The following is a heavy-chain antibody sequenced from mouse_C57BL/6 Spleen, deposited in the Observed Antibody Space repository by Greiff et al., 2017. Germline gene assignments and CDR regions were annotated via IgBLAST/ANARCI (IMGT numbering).Heavy chain of an antibody. V-gene: IGHV7-3*01. CDR3: ASLLWSYAMDY. D-gene: IGHD1-1*02. J-gene: IGHJ4*01. Sequence: EVTVVESGGGLVQPGGSLSLSCAASGFTFTDYYMSWVRQPPGKALEWLGFIRNKANGYTTEYSASVKGRFTISSDNSQSILYLQMHALRAEDSSTYYCASLLWSYAMDYWGQGTSVTVSS. CDR2: IRNKANGYTT. CDR1: GFTFTDYY.